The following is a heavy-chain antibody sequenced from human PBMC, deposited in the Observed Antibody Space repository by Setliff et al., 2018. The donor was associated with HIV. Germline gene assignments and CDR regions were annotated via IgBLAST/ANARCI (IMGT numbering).Heavy chain of an antibody. CDR3: VRDTTSGWMLTN. V-gene: IGHV3-48*04. D-gene: IGHD6-25*01. Sequence: GLNWVRQAPGKGLEWISYLNNDGTTIYYADSVRGRFTISRDNARDSLYLQMNSLRAEDTAVYYCVRDTTSGWMLTNWGQGTLVTVSS. J-gene: IGHJ4*02. CDR1: G. CDR2: LNNDGTTI.